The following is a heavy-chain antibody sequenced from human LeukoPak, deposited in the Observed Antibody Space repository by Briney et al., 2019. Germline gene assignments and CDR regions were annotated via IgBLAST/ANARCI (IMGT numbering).Heavy chain of an antibody. Sequence: GSSLRLSCAASGFTFSTFGIHWIRQAPGKGLDWVAVISYDGTDKYYADSVKGRFTISRDNSKNTLYLQMNSLRAEDTAVYYCAKDLGSTGYLAYWGQGTLVTVSS. CDR2: ISYDGTDK. V-gene: IGHV3-30*18. J-gene: IGHJ4*02. CDR3: AKDLGSTGYLAY. D-gene: IGHD3-22*01. CDR1: GFTFSTFG.